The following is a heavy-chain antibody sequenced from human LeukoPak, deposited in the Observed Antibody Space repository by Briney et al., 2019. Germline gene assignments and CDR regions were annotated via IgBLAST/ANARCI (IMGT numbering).Heavy chain of an antibody. CDR2: IYRGGST. CDR1: GFTVISTH. Sequence: PGGSLRLSCAVSGFTVISTHMSWVRQAPGKGLEWVSIIYRGGSTYYTDSVRGRFTIARDEFKNTVHLQMNSLRAEDTAVYYCARGGAVPSSGHTNYFDYWGQGTLVTASS. D-gene: IGHD3-22*01. V-gene: IGHV3-66*01. CDR3: ARGGAVPSSGHTNYFDY. J-gene: IGHJ4*02.